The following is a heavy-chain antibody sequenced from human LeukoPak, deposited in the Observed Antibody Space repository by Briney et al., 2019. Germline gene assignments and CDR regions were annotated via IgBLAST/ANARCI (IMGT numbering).Heavy chain of an antibody. CDR3: ARTADYGDYALDY. V-gene: IGHV3-21*01. CDR2: IVSRSSYI. CDR1: AFPFSSYS. Sequence: PGVSLRLPRAASAFPFSSYSMNWVSQAPGKGLEWVSCIVSRSSYIYYADSVKGRFTISRDNAKNSLYLQMNSLRAEDTAVYYCARTADYGDYALDYWGKGNLVTVSS. J-gene: IGHJ4*02. D-gene: IGHD4-17*01.